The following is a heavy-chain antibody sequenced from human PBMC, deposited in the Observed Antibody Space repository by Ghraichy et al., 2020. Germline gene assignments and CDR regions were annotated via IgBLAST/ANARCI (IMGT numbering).Heavy chain of an antibody. D-gene: IGHD3-10*01. CDR1: GFTFDDYA. V-gene: IGHV3-9*01. CDR3: AKGPVLLWFGELSYRYFDY. Sequence: GGSLRLSCAASGFTFDDYAMHWVRQAPGKGLEWVSGISWNSGSIGYADSVKGRFTISRDNAKNSLYLQMNSLRAEDTALYYCAKGPVLLWFGELSYRYFDYWGQGTLVTVSS. J-gene: IGHJ4*02. CDR2: ISWNSGSI.